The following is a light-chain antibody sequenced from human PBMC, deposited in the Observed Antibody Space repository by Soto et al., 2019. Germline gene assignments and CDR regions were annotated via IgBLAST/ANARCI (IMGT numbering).Light chain of an antibody. J-gene: IGLJ3*02. V-gene: IGLV2-14*01. CDR3: SSYTSTNTVV. Sequence: QSALTEPASVSGSPGQAITISCTGSSNDVGGFNYVSWYQQHPGKAPKLMIYEVRNRPSGVSSRFSGSKSGNTASLTIPGLQAEDEADYYCSSYTSTNTVVFGGGTKVTVL. CDR1: SNDVGGFNY. CDR2: EVR.